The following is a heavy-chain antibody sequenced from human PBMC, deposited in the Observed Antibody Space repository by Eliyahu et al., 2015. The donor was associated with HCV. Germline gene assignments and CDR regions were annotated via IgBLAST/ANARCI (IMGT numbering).Heavy chain of an antibody. CDR1: GFXFNNAW. Sequence: EVQLVESGGGLVKPGGSLRLSCXASGFXFNNAWMNWVRQAPGKGVEWGGRIKSRTDGGTMDYATPVKGRFSISRDDSKNTLSLQMNSLKTEDTAVYYCAAGVGSSDFDYWGRGTLVTVSS. CDR2: IKSRTDGGTM. V-gene: IGHV3-15*01. D-gene: IGHD1-26*01. CDR3: AAGVGSSDFDY. J-gene: IGHJ4*02.